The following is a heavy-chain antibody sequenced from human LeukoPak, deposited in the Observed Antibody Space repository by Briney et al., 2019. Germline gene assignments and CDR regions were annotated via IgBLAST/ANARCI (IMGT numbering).Heavy chain of an antibody. CDR2: IRYDGSNE. V-gene: IGHV3-33*01. CDR3: ARSRYNLDY. CDR1: GFTFSSYD. J-gene: IGHJ4*02. D-gene: IGHD5-24*01. Sequence: GGSLRLSCAASGFTFSSYDMHWVRQAPGKGPEWVAIIRYDGSNENYAEFVKGRFTISRDNSKKTPYLQMNSLRAEDTAVYYCARSRYNLDYWGQGTLVTVSS.